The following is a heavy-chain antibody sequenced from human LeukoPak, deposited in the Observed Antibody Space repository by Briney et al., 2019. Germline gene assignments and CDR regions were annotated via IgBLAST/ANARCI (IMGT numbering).Heavy chain of an antibody. CDR1: GYTFTSYG. V-gene: IGHV1-18*01. J-gene: IGHJ3*02. CDR2: FSDYNGNT. D-gene: IGHD5-24*01. Sequence: ASVKVSCKASGYTFTSYGISWVRQAPGQGLEWMGWFSDYNGNTNYAQKLQGRVTITTDTSTSTAYMELRSLRSDDTAVYYCTTTIDDAFDIWGQGTMVTDSS. CDR3: TTTIDDAFDI.